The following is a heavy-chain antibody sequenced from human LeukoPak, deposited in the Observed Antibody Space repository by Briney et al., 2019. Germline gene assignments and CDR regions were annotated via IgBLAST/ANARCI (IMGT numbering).Heavy chain of an antibody. CDR2: ISWNSGSI. D-gene: IGHD3-9*01. J-gene: IGHJ4*02. V-gene: IGHV3-9*01. CDR3: AKAYDILTGYYFDYFDY. CDR1: GFTFDDYA. Sequence: PGGSLRLSCAASGFTFDDYAMHWVRQAPGKGLEWVSGISWNSGSIGYADSVKGRFTISRDNAKNSLYLQMNSLRAEDTALYYCAKAYDILTGYYFDYFDYWGQGTLVTVSS.